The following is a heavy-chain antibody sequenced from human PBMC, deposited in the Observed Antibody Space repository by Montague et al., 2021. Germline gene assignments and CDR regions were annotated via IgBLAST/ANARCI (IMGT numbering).Heavy chain of an antibody. CDR2: INGNSINI. V-gene: IGHV3-9*01. J-gene: IGHJ4*02. CDR3: VKDTRDYYPDF. Sequence: SLRLSCAASGFIFNHYVMNWVRQAPGKGLEWVSGINGNSINIDYADSVKGRFTISRDNAKNSLYLQMNSLRAEDTAFYYCVKDTRDYYPDFWGQGILVTVSS. CDR1: GFIFNHYV. D-gene: IGHD3-3*01.